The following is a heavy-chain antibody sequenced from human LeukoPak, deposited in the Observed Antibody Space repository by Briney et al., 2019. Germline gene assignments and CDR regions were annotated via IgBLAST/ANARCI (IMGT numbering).Heavy chain of an antibody. CDR3: ARGSWFGESLLSHFDY. CDR2: IYHSGST. J-gene: IGHJ4*02. CDR1: GGSISSGGYS. V-gene: IGHV4-30-2*06. Sequence: SETLSLTCAVSGGSISSGGYSWSWIRQSPGKGLEWIGYIYHSGSTYYNPSLKTRVTISVDRSKNQFSLKLSSVTAADTAVYYCARGSWFGESLLSHFDYWGQGTLVTVSS. D-gene: IGHD3-10*01.